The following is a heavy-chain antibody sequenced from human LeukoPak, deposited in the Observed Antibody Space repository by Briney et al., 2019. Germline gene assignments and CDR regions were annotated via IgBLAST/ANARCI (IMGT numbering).Heavy chain of an antibody. CDR3: AKDRSSGYQQEVFDY. Sequence: GGSLRLSCAASGFTFSSYAMSWARQAPGKGLEWVSAISGSGGSTYYADSVKGRFTISRDNSKNTLYLQMNSLRAEDTAVYYCAKDRSSGYQQEVFDYWGQGTLVTVSS. J-gene: IGHJ4*02. D-gene: IGHD3-22*01. V-gene: IGHV3-23*01. CDR1: GFTFSSYA. CDR2: ISGSGGST.